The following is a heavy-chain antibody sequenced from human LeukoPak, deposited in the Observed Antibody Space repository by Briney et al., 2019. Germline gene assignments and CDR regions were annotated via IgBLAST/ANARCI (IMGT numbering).Heavy chain of an antibody. Sequence: GASVKVSCKASGYTFTGYYMHWVRQAPGQGLEWMGWINPNSGGTNYAQKFQCRVTMTRDTSINTAYMELNSLISDDTAVYYCARDCGGNDCWGQGTLVTVSS. J-gene: IGHJ4*02. CDR1: GYTFTGYY. V-gene: IGHV1-2*02. CDR3: ARDCGGNDC. CDR2: INPNSGGT. D-gene: IGHD3-16*01.